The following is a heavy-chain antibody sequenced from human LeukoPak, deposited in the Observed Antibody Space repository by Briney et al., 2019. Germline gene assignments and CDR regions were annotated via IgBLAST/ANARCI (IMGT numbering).Heavy chain of an antibody. Sequence: GASVKVSCKASGYTFTSYGISWVRQAPGQGLEWMGWISAYNGNTNYAQKLQGRVTMTTDTSTSTAYMELRSLRSDDTAVYYCARDSAAAAKQYYYYGMDVWGQGTTVTVSS. CDR3: ARDSAAAAKQYYYYGMDV. CDR2: ISAYNGNT. D-gene: IGHD6-13*01. CDR1: GYTFTSYG. J-gene: IGHJ6*02. V-gene: IGHV1-18*01.